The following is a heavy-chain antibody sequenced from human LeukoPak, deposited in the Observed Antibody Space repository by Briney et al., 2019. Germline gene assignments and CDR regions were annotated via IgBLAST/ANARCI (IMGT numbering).Heavy chain of an antibody. CDR2: INAGNGNT. J-gene: IGHJ4*02. D-gene: IGHD6-13*01. CDR1: GYTFTGYY. CDR3: ARDGGGKQQPPDY. V-gene: IGHV1-3*01. Sequence: GASVKVSCKASGYTFTGYYMHWVRQAPGQRLEWMGWINAGNGNTKYSQKFQGRVTITRDTSASTAYMELSSLRSEDTAVYYCARDGGGKQQPPDYWGQGTLVTVSS.